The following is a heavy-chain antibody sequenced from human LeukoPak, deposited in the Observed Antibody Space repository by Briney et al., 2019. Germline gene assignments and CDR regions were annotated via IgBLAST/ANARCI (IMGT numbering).Heavy chain of an antibody. V-gene: IGHV6-1*01. J-gene: IGHJ4*02. Sequence: QPLSLTCAISGDSVSSNSAAWNWIRQSPSRGLEWLGRTYYRSKCYNDYAVSVKSRITINPDTSKNQFSLQLNSVTPEDTAVYYCARHSRTWIQLWFLPYIDYWGQGTLVTVSS. CDR1: GDSVSSNSAA. CDR3: ARHSRTWIQLWFLPYIDY. CDR2: TYYRSKCYN. D-gene: IGHD5-18*01.